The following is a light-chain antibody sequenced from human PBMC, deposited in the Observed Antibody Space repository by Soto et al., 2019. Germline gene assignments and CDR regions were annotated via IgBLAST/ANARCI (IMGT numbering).Light chain of an antibody. CDR2: DAS. V-gene: IGKV3-11*01. CDR3: QHRANWPLT. Sequence: EIVLTQSPATLSLSPGERATLPCRTSQSVSNYLAWYQQKPGQAPRLLIYDASNRATGIPARFSGSGSGTDFTLTISSLEPEDFAVYYCQHRANWPLTFGGGTKVDIK. CDR1: QSVSNY. J-gene: IGKJ4*01.